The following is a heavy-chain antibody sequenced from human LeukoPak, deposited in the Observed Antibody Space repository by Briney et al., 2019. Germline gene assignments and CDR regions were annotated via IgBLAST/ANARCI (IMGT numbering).Heavy chain of an antibody. CDR1: GYTFTSYA. V-gene: IGHV1-3*01. J-gene: IGHJ4*02. CDR3: AREDSSGWSDLPVKGAFDY. CDR2: INAGNGNT. Sequence: ASVKVSCKASGYTFTSYAMHWVRQAPGQRLEWMGWINAGNGNTKYSQKFQGRVTITRDTSASTAYMELSSLRSEDTAVYYCAREDSSGWSDLPVKGAFDYWGQGTLVTVSS. D-gene: IGHD6-19*01.